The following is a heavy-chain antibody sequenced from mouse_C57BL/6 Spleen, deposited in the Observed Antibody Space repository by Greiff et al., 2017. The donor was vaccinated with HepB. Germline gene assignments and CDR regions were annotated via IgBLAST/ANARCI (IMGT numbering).Heavy chain of an antibody. J-gene: IGHJ4*01. CDR2: IDPETGGT. D-gene: IGHD2-1*01. CDR3: TRFYGNYAMDY. CDR1: GYTFTDYE. Sequence: QVQLKQSGAELVRPGASVTLSCKASGYTFTDYEMHWVKQTPVHGLEWIGAIDPETGGTAYNQKFKGKAILTADKSSSTAYMELRSLTSEDSAVYYCTRFYGNYAMDYWGQGTSVTVSS. V-gene: IGHV1-15*01.